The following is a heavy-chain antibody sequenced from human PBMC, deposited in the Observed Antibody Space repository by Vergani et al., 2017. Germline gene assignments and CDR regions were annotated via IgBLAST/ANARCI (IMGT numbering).Heavy chain of an antibody. V-gene: IGHV3-30*18. Sequence: VQLVESGGGLVKRGGSLRLSCAASGFTFSSYGMHWVRQAPGKGLEWVAVISYDGSNKYYADSVKGRFTISRDNSKNTLYLQMNSLRAEDTAVYYCANLPIYYYGSGSYYRGVDYWGQGTLVTVSS. CDR3: ANLPIYYYGSGSYYRGVDY. CDR2: ISYDGSNK. D-gene: IGHD3-10*01. J-gene: IGHJ4*02. CDR1: GFTFSSYG.